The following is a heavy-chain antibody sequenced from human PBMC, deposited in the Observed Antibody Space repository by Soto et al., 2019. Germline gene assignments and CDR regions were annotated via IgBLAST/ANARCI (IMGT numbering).Heavy chain of an antibody. V-gene: IGHV4-34*01. CDR1: GGSFSGFY. Sequence: SETLSLTCAVSGGSFSGFYWTWIRQPPGEGLEWIGEINHSGTTNFNPSLRSRLTISLDSSKKHFSLKLTSMTAADAAVYYCARADRALVTSYGLDVWGQGTTVTVSS. CDR3: ARADRALVTSYGLDV. J-gene: IGHJ6*02. CDR2: INHSGTT. D-gene: IGHD2-21*02.